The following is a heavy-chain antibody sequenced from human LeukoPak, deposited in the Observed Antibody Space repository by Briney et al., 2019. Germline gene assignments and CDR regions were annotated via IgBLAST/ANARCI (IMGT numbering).Heavy chain of an antibody. CDR3: ARESSMYYDLLTGYDALDI. D-gene: IGHD3-9*01. CDR2: INPNSGGT. J-gene: IGHJ3*02. V-gene: IGHV1-2*02. Sequence: ASVKVSCKASGYTFTGYYMHWVRQAPGQGLEWMGWINPNSGGTNYAQKFQGRVTMTRDTSISTAYMELSSLRSEDTAVYYCARESSMYYDLLTGYDALDIWGQGTMVTVSS. CDR1: GYTFTGYY.